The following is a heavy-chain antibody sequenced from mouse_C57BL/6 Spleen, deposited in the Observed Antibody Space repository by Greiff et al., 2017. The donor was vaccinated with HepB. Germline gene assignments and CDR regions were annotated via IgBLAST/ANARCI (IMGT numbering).Heavy chain of an antibody. V-gene: IGHV5-17*01. CDR2: ISSGSSTI. CDR3: ARSLLGYFDV. CDR1: GFTFSDYG. Sequence: EVKLVESGGGLVKPGGSLKLSCAASGFTFSDYGMHWVRQAPEKGLEWVAYISSGSSTIYYADTVKGRFTISRDNAKNTLFLQMTSLRSEDTAMYYCARSLLGYFDVWGTGTTVTVSS. J-gene: IGHJ1*03.